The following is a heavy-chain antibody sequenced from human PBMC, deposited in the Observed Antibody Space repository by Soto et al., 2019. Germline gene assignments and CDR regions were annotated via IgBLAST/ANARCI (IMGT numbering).Heavy chain of an antibody. CDR2: IIPIFGTA. D-gene: IGHD3-22*01. V-gene: IGHV1-69*01. CDR3: ARGYYYDSSGYYSSAYYFDY. CDR1: GGTFSSYA. Sequence: QVQLVQSGAEVKKPGSSVKISCTASGGTFSSYAISWVRQAPGQGLEWMGGIIPIFGTANYAQKFQGRVTITADESTSTAYMELSSLRSEDTAVYYCARGYYYDSSGYYSSAYYFDYWGQGTLVTVSS. J-gene: IGHJ4*02.